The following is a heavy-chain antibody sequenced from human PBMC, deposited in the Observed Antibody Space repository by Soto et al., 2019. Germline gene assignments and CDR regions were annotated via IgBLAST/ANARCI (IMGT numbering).Heavy chain of an antibody. CDR1: GGTFSSYA. CDR3: AREVGYYYDSSGYYFDY. Sequence: GASVKVSCKASGGTFSSYAISWVRQAPGQGLEWMGGIIPIFGTANYAQKFQGRVTITADESTSTAYMELSRLRSEDTAVYYCAREVGYYYDSSGYYFDYWGQGTLVTVSS. J-gene: IGHJ4*02. CDR2: IIPIFGTA. V-gene: IGHV1-69*13. D-gene: IGHD3-22*01.